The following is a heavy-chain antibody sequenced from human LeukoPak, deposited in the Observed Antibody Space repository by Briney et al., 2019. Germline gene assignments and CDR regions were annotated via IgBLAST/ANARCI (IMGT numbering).Heavy chain of an antibody. CDR2: IYYSGST. D-gene: IGHD2-2*01. V-gene: IGHV4-59*01. J-gene: IGHJ6*04. CDR3: ARAPSDIVVVPAAPPRYYYYGMDV. Sequence: SETLSLTCTVSGGSISSYYWSWIRQPPGKGLEWIGYIYYSGSTNYNPSLKSRVTISVDTSKNQFSLKLSSVTAADTAVYYCARAPSDIVVVPAAPPRYYYYGMDVWGKGTTVTVSP. CDR1: GGSISSYY.